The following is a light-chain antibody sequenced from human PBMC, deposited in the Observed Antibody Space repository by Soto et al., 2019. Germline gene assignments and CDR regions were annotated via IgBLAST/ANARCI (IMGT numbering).Light chain of an antibody. CDR2: GTS. J-gene: IGKJ2*01. Sequence: EIQMTQSPASLSASVGERVTLTCRASHTIATYLNWYHQKAGKVPEVLIYGTSTLQPGVPSRFTGSGDGTDLTLNINNVQPEDFATYYCQQFYYYPQTFCQGTKLEVK. V-gene: IGKV1-39*01. CDR3: QQFYYYPQT. CDR1: HTIATY.